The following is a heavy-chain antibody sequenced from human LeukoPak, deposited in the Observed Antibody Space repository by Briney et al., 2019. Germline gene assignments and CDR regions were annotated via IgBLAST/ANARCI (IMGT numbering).Heavy chain of an antibody. CDR3: ARGVAALLYFDY. J-gene: IGHJ4*02. D-gene: IGHD6-13*01. CDR1: GFTFSSYG. CDR2: IKQDGSEK. Sequence: GGSLRLSCAASGFTFSSYGMHWVRQAPGKGLEWVANIKQDGSEKYYVDSVKGRFTISRDNAKNSLHLQMNSLRAEDTAVYYCARGVAALLYFDYWGQGTLVTVSS. V-gene: IGHV3-7*01.